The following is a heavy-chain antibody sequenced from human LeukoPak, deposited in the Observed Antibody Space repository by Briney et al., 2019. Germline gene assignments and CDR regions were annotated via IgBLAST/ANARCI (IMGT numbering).Heavy chain of an antibody. CDR1: GGSISSYY. D-gene: IGHD6-13*01. CDR2: NYYSGST. J-gene: IGHJ6*02. CDR3: ARGGSSWHGYYYYYGMDV. V-gene: IGHV4-59*01. Sequence: SETLSLTCTVSGGSISSYYWSWIRQPPGKGLEWIGNNYYSGSTNYNPSLKSRVTISVDTSKNQFSLKLSSVTAADTAVYYCARGGSSWHGYYYYYGMDVWGQGTTVTVSS.